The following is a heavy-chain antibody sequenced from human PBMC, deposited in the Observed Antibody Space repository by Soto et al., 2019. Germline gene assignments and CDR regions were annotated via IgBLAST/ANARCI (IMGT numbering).Heavy chain of an antibody. J-gene: IGHJ4*02. Sequence: QVQLVQSGAEVKKPGSSVKVSCKASGGTFSSYISWVRQAPGQXLEWMGRIIPILGIANYAQKFQGRVTITADKSTSTAYMELSSLRSEDTAVYYCARLLYYDSSGYPVDYWGQGTLVTVSS. CDR3: ARLLYYDSSGYPVDY. CDR2: IIPILGIA. CDR1: GGTFSSY. V-gene: IGHV1-69*02. D-gene: IGHD3-22*01.